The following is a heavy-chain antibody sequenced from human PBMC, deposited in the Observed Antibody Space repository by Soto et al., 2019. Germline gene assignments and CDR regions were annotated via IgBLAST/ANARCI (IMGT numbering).Heavy chain of an antibody. D-gene: IGHD3-10*01. V-gene: IGHV3-33*01. J-gene: IGHJ3*02. CDR2: IWYDGSNK. CDR3: ASYGSGSAVGAFDI. CDR1: GFTFSSYG. Sequence: QVQLVESGGGVVQPGRSLRLSCAASGFTFSSYGMHWVRQAPGKGLEWVAVIWYDGSNKYYADSVKGRFTISRDNSKNTLYLQMNSLRAEDTAVYYCASYGSGSAVGAFDIWGQGTMVTVSS.